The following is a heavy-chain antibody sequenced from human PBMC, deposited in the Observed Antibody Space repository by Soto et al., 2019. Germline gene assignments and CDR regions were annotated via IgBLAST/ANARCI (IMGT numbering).Heavy chain of an antibody. CDR1: GYTFTSYA. CDR3: ARARYYYDSSGYYLFDY. CDR2: INAGNGNT. V-gene: IGHV1-3*01. Sequence: ASVKVSCKASGYTFTSYAMHWVRQAPGQRLEWMGWINAGNGNTKYSQKFQGRVTITRDTSASTAYMELSSLRSEDTAVYYCARARYYYDSSGYYLFDYWGQGTLVTVS. D-gene: IGHD3-22*01. J-gene: IGHJ4*02.